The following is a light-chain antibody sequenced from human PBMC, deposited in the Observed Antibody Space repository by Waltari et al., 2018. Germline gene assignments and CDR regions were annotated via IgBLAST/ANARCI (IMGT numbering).Light chain of an antibody. CDR1: SPNIGSNT. V-gene: IGLV1-44*01. J-gene: IGLJ3*02. CDR3: AAWDDSLNGWV. CDR2: TNN. Sequence: QSVLTQSPSASGTPGQRVTISCSGSSPNIGSNTVNWYKQVPGTAPKLLISTNNRRPSGVPDRFSGSKSGTSASLAISGLQSEDEAYYFCAAWDDSLNGWVFGGGTKLSVL.